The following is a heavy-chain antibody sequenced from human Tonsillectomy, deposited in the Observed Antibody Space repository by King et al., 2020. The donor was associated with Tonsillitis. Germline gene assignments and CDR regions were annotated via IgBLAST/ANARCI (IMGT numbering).Heavy chain of an antibody. V-gene: IGHV4-30-4*07. Sequence: LQLQESGPGLVKPSQTLSLTCAVSGGSISSGGYSWSWIRQPPGKGLEWIGYIYYSGSTYYNPSLKSRVTISVDTSKNQFSLKLSSVTAADTVVYYCARAVGDFWSGYYVFDYWGQGTLVTVSS. D-gene: IGHD3-3*01. CDR1: GGSISSGGYS. CDR2: IYYSGST. CDR3: ARAVGDFWSGYYVFDY. J-gene: IGHJ4*02.